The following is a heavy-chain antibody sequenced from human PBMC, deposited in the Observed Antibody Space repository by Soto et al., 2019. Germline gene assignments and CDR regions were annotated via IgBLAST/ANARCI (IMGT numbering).Heavy chain of an antibody. Sequence: SETLYLTCTVSGGTSSSYYWSWILQTPGKGLEWIGYIYYSGSTNYNPSLKSRVTISVDTSKNQFSLKLSSVTAADTAVYYCARISKGWFGEHWFDPWAQGTLVTVSS. D-gene: IGHD3-10*01. V-gene: IGHV4-59*01. CDR1: GGTSSSYY. CDR3: ARISKGWFGEHWFDP. CDR2: IYYSGST. J-gene: IGHJ5*02.